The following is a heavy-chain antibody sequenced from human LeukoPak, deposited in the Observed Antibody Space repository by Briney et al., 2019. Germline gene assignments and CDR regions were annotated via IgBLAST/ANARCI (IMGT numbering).Heavy chain of an antibody. CDR1: GYTFTSYG. Sequence: GASVKVSRTASGYTFTSYGINWVRQAPGQGLEWVGWISAYNGNTNYAQKLQGRVTMTTDTSTSTAYMELRSLRSDDTAVYYCARDLARRIVGATPAYWGQGTLVTVSS. D-gene: IGHD1-26*01. V-gene: IGHV1-18*01. CDR3: ARDLARRIVGATPAY. CDR2: ISAYNGNT. J-gene: IGHJ4*02.